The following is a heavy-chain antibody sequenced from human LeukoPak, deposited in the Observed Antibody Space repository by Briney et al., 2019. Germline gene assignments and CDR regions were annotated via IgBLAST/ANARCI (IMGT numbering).Heavy chain of an antibody. CDR2: INPNTGGT. V-gene: IGHV1-2*02. Sequence: GASVKVSCKASGYTFTSYDINWVRQAPGQGLEWMGWINPNTGGTDYTPKFQGRVTMTSDSSVSAVFVELSSLKSDDTAVYYCARDSITAPHCYDYWGQGTLVTVSS. CDR3: ARDSITAPHCYDY. J-gene: IGHJ4*02. D-gene: IGHD2-21*01. CDR1: GYTFTSYD.